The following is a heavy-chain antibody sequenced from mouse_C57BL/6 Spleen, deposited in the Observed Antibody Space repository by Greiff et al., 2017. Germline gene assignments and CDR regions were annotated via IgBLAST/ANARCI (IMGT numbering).Heavy chain of an antibody. CDR3: ARDADWCDY. Sequence: EVKLMESGGGLVQSGRSLRLSCATSGFTFSDFYMEWVRQAPGKGLEWIAASRNKANDYTTEYSASVKGRFIVSRDTSQSILYLQMNALRAEETAIYYCARDADWCDYWGQGTTLTVSS. J-gene: IGHJ2*01. V-gene: IGHV7-1*01. D-gene: IGHD1-1*02. CDR1: GFTFSDFY. CDR2: SRNKANDYTT.